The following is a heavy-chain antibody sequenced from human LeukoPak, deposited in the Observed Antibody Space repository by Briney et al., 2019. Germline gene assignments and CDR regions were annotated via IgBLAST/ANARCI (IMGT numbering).Heavy chain of an antibody. J-gene: IGHJ4*02. CDR3: ARDRERITMVRGVIPSYFGY. D-gene: IGHD3-10*01. V-gene: IGHV1-18*01. CDR2: ISAYNGNT. CDR1: GYTFTSYG. Sequence: ASVKVSCKASGYTFTSYGISWVRQAPGQGLEWMGWISAYNGNTNYAQKLQGRVTMTTDTSTSTAYMELRSLRSDDTAVYYCARDRERITMVRGVIPSYFGYWGQGTLVTVSS.